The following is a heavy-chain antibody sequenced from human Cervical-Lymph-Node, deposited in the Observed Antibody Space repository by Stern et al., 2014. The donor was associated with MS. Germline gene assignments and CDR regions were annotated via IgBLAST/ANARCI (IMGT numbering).Heavy chain of an antibody. D-gene: IGHD3-16*01. CDR2: VYNTGRP. V-gene: IGHV4-61*02. CDR1: VASINSGFYY. CDR3: ARERRPDKPLGPATSHYYDYALDV. J-gene: IGHJ6*02. Sequence: QVQLQESGPGLVKPSQTLSLTCTVSVASINSGFYYWTWIRPPAGTGLEWIGRVYNTGRPHYTTALKSRVTISWNTPKTQFSLKLLSVTAADTAVYYCARERRPDKPLGPATSHYYDYALDVWGQGTTITVSS.